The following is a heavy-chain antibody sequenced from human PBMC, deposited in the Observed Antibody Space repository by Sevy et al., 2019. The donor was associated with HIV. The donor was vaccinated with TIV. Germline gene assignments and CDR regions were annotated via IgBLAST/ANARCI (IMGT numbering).Heavy chain of an antibody. Sequence: GGSLRLSCAASGFSFSFHGMHWIRQAPGKGLEWVAFIWHDGSKKYFADSVKGRFTISRDNSKNTLFLQMNSVSVEDTAVYYCARETDNSARWLDPWGQRTLVTVSS. CDR2: IWHDGSKK. D-gene: IGHD4-4*01. V-gene: IGHV3-30*02. CDR1: GFSFSFHG. CDR3: ARETDNSARWLDP. J-gene: IGHJ5*02.